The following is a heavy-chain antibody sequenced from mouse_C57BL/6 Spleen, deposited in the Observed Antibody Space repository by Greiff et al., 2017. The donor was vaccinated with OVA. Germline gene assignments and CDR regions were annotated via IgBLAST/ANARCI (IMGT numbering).Heavy chain of an antibody. Sequence: VHVKQSGPVLVKPGASVKLSCKASGYTFTDYYMNWVKQSHGKSLEWIGVINPYNGGTSYNQKFKGKATLTVDKSSSTAYMELNSLTSEDSAVYYCARWNYGSLFDYWGQGTTLTVSS. CDR2: INPYNGGT. V-gene: IGHV1-19*01. J-gene: IGHJ2*01. CDR1: GYTFTDYY. CDR3: ARWNYGSLFDY. D-gene: IGHD1-1*01.